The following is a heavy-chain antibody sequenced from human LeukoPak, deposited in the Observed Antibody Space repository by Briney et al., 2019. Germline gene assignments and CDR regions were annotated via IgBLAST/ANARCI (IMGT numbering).Heavy chain of an antibody. CDR3: ARIRRFGESYYYYYGMDV. CDR1: GGSFSGYY. CDR2: INHSGST. D-gene: IGHD3-10*01. V-gene: IGHV4-34*01. J-gene: IGHJ6*02. Sequence: PSETLSLTCAVYGGSFSGYYWSWIRQPPGKGLEWIGEINHSGSTNYNPSLKSRVTISVDTSKNQFSLKLSSVTAADTAVYYCARIRRFGESYYYYYGMDVWGQGTTVTVSS.